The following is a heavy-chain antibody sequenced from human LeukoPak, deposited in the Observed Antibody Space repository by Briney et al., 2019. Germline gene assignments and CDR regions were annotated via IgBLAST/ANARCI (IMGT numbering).Heavy chain of an antibody. CDR3: ARGSGWYGNYFDP. Sequence: PGGSLRLSCAASGFTFSSYEMNWVRQAPGKGLEWVSYISSSGSSIYYADSAKGRFTISRDNAKKSLYLQMNSLRVEDTAVYYCARGSGWYGNYFDPWGQGTLVTVSS. CDR1: GFTFSSYE. J-gene: IGHJ5*02. D-gene: IGHD6-19*01. V-gene: IGHV3-48*03. CDR2: ISSSGSSI.